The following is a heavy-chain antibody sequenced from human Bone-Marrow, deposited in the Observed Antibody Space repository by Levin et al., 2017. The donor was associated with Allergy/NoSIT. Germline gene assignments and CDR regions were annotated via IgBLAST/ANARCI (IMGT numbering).Heavy chain of an antibody. V-gene: IGHV1-69*13. Sequence: SVKVSCKASGGTFSSYAISWVRQAPGQGLEWMGGIIPIFGTANYAQKFQGRVTITADESTSTAYMELSSLRSEDTAVYYCARDAYYDSSGLSYFDYWGQGTLVTVSS. D-gene: IGHD3-22*01. CDR3: ARDAYYDSSGLSYFDY. CDR1: GGTFSSYA. CDR2: IIPIFGTA. J-gene: IGHJ4*02.